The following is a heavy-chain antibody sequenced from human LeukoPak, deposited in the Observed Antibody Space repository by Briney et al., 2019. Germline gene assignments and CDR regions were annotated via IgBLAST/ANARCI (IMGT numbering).Heavy chain of an antibody. D-gene: IGHD1-26*01. J-gene: IGHJ4*02. CDR2: VFSGGSI. CDR3: ADSEGATPA. Sequence: GGSLRRSCAAYAFIGSDNYMSRVRQPPGKGLEWVSIVFSGGSIYYADSVKGRFTISRDISNNMLYLQMTNLRAEDTAVYYCADSEGATPAWGQGTLVTVSS. V-gene: IGHV3-66*01. CDR1: AFIGSDNY.